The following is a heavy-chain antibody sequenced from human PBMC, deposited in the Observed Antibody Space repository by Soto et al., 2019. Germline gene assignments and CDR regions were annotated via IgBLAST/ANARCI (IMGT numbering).Heavy chain of an antibody. CDR3: ARGPGYSYGYSVYYYYYGMDV. J-gene: IGHJ6*02. CDR1: GGSFSGYY. V-gene: IGHV4-34*01. Sequence: SETLSLTCAVYGGSFSGYYWSWIRQPPGKGLEWIGEINHSGSTNYNPSFKSRLSLSIDRTRNQFSLSLSSMTAADTAVYYCARGPGYSYGYSVYYYYYGMDVWGQGTTVTVSS. D-gene: IGHD5-18*01. CDR2: INHSGST.